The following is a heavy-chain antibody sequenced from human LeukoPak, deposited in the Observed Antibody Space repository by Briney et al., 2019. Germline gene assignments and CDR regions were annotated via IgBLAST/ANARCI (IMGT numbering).Heavy chain of an antibody. Sequence: GGSLRLSCAASGFTFSDYWMHWVRQAPGKGLVWVSRISSDGSRVTYADSVRGRFTIFRDNAKDSVYLQMNSLRAEDSAIYYCAREGFYFFDFWGQGTLVTVSS. J-gene: IGHJ4*01. CDR2: ISSDGSRV. CDR3: AREGFYFFDF. CDR1: GFTFSDYW. V-gene: IGHV3-74*01.